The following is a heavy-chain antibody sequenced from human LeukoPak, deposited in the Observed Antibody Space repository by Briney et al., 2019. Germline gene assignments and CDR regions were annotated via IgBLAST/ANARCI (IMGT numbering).Heavy chain of an antibody. CDR2: IYYSGST. J-gene: IGHJ6*03. CDR3: ARGKVYYYMDV. Sequence: SETLSLTCTVSGGSISSYYWSWIRQPPGKGLEWIGYIYYSGSTNYNPSLKSRVTISVDTSKNQFSLRLSSVTAADTAVYYCARGKVYYYMDVWGKGTTVTVSS. V-gene: IGHV4-59*01. CDR1: GGSISSYY.